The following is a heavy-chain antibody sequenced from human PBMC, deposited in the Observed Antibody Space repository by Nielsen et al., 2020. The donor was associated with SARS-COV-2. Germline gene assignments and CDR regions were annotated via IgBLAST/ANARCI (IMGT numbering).Heavy chain of an antibody. CDR2: INPDGSEK. J-gene: IGHJ6*02. CDR3: ARDDGSGRDKYYYYGMDV. D-gene: IGHD6-19*01. Sequence: GGSLRLSCAASGFTFSSLWMSWVRQVPGKGLEWVADINPDGSEKFYVDSVKGRFTISRDNAKNSMSLQMNSLRVEDTAVYYCARDDGSGRDKYYYYGMDVWGQGTTVTVSS. CDR1: GFTFSSLW. V-gene: IGHV3-7*01.